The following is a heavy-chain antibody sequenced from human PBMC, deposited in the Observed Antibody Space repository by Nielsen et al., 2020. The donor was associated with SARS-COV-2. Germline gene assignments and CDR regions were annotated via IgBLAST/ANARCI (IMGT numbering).Heavy chain of an antibody. V-gene: IGHV3-74*01. Sequence: GGSLRLSCAASGFIFSDYWMHWVRQAPGKGLVWVSRIHLDGSSTDYADAVKGRFIMSRDNARDTLSLQMNSLSVEDTAVYYCVRVRDDGHYYDTGPFDDWGQGALVTVSS. J-gene: IGHJ4*02. CDR3: VRVRDDGHYYDTGPFDD. CDR1: GFIFSDYW. D-gene: IGHD3-22*01. CDR2: IHLDGSST.